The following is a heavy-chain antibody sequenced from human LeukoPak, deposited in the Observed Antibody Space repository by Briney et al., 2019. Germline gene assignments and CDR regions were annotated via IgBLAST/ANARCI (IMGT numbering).Heavy chain of an antibody. CDR3: AREGATVTTYYYYYYMDV. V-gene: IGHV1-18*01. J-gene: IGHJ6*03. Sequence: ASVKVSCKASGYTFTSYGISWVRQAPGQGLEWMGWISAYNGNTNYAQKLQGRVTMTTDTSTSTAYMELRSLRSDDTAVYYCAREGATVTTYYYYYYMDVWGKGTTVTVSS. D-gene: IGHD4-17*01. CDR1: GYTFTSYG. CDR2: ISAYNGNT.